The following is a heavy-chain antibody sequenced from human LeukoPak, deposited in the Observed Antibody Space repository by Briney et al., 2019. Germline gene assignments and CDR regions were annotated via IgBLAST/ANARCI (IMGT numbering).Heavy chain of an antibody. CDR3: ARGGSESDY. V-gene: IGHV3-7*01. CDR2: IKQDGSEK. Sequence: PGGSLRLSCAASGFTFSDYYMSWIRQAPGKGLEWVANIKQDGSEKNYVDSVKGRFTISRDNAKNSLYLQMNSLRVEDTALYYCARGGSESDYWGQGTLVTVSS. J-gene: IGHJ4*02. CDR1: GFTFSDYY.